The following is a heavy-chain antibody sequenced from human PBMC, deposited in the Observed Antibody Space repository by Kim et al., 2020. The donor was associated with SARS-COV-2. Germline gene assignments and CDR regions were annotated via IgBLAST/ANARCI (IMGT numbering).Heavy chain of an antibody. D-gene: IGHD6-19*01. CDR2: IYYSGST. CDR1: GGSISSYY. Sequence: SETLYLTCTVSGGSISSYYWSWIRQPPGKGLEWIGYIYYSGSTNHNPSLTSRVTLSVDTSKNQFSLKLSSVTAADTAVYYCARHGPDSSGSYFQYWGQGTLVTVSS. J-gene: IGHJ4*02. V-gene: IGHV4-59*08. CDR3: ARHGPDSSGSYFQY.